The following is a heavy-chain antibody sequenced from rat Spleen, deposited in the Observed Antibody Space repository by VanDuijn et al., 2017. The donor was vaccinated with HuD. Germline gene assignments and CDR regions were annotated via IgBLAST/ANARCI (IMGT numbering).Heavy chain of an antibody. V-gene: IGHV5-7*01. Sequence: EVHLVESGGGLVQPGRSLKLSCAASGFTFSDYNMAWVRQAPKKGLEWVATISYDGGSTYYPDSVKGRFTISRDNPETTLYLHMNSLRSEDTATYYCTTWDYYDNRFDYWGQGVMVTVSS. D-gene: IGHD1-6*01. CDR3: TTWDYYDNRFDY. CDR1: GFTFSDYN. CDR2: ISYDGGST. J-gene: IGHJ2*01.